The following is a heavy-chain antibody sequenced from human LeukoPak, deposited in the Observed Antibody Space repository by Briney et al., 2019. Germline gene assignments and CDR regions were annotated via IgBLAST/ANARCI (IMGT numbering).Heavy chain of an antibody. J-gene: IGHJ4*02. Sequence: VASVKVSCKVSGYTLTELSMHWVRQAPGQGLEWMGWISAYSGNTNYAQKLQGRVTMTTDTSTSTAYMELRSLRSDDTAVYYCARDLNGDYPPDDYWGQGTLVTVSS. CDR2: ISAYSGNT. D-gene: IGHD4-17*01. CDR3: ARDLNGDYPPDDY. V-gene: IGHV1-18*01. CDR1: GYTLTELS.